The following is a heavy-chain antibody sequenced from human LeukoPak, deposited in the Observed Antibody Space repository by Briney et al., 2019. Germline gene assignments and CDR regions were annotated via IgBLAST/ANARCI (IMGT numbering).Heavy chain of an antibody. CDR2: IYSGGTT. J-gene: IGHJ4*02. CDR3: ARYSGKYSNSYFDS. Sequence: GGTLRLSCAVSELTFSNYGMSWVRQAPGKGLEGVSLIYSGGTTNYADFVKGRFIISRDNSKNTLYLQMNSLRAEDTAVYYCARYSGKYSNSYFDSWGQGTLVTVSS. D-gene: IGHD1-26*01. CDR1: ELTFSNYG. V-gene: IGHV3-66*01.